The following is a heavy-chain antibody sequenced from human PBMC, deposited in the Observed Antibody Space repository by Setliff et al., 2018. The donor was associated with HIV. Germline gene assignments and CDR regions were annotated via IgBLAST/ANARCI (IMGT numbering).Heavy chain of an antibody. CDR1: GFTFSSYS. CDR2: ISSSSSTI. Sequence: GGSLRLSCAASGFTFSSYSMNWVRQAPGKGLEWVSYISSSSSTIYYADSVKGRFTISRDNSKNSFYLQMDSLRAEDTAVYYCAKDPISWELRPTYFDDWGQGTLVTVSS. J-gene: IGHJ4*02. CDR3: AKDPISWELRPTYFDD. V-gene: IGHV3-48*01. D-gene: IGHD1-7*01.